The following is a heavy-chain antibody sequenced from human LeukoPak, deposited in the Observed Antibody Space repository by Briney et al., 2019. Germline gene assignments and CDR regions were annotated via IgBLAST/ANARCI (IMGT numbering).Heavy chain of an antibody. CDR2: IIPIFGTA. Sequence: SVKVSCKASGGTFSSYAISWVRQAPGHGLEWMGGIIPIFGTANYAQKFQGRVTITADESTSTAYMELSSLRSEDTAVYYCARDSLYYDFWSGPDYYYYGMDVWGQGTTVTVSS. CDR3: ARDSLYYDFWSGPDYYYYGMDV. D-gene: IGHD3-3*01. V-gene: IGHV1-69*01. J-gene: IGHJ6*02. CDR1: GGTFSSYA.